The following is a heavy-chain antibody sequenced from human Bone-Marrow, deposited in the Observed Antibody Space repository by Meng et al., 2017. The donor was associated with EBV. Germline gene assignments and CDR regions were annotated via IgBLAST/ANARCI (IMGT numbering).Heavy chain of an antibody. V-gene: IGHV4-34*01. CDR1: GGSFSGYY. D-gene: IGHD6-25*01. CDR3: ATQRRDTDWFDP. J-gene: IGHJ5*02. Sequence: VQLQRGGAGMLKPSETLSLSCAVYGGSFSGYYWTWIRQPPGKGLEWIGEINHSGSTNYNPSLKSRVTISVDTSKNQFSLKLSSVTAADTAVYYCATQRRDTDWFDPWGQGTLVTVSS. CDR2: INHSGST.